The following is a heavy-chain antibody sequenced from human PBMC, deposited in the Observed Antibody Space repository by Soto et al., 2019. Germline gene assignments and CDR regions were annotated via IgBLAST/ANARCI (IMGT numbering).Heavy chain of an antibody. CDR1: VGSVSSVSYY. D-gene: IGHD3-9*01. V-gene: IGHV4-61*01. J-gene: IGHJ3*02. CDR2: IYYSGST. CDR3: ARDEYFDWLGAFDI. Sequence: LPDSLSLTCTVSVGSVSSVSYYWSWIRQPPGKGLEWIGYIYYSGSTNYNPSLKSRVTISVDTSKNQFSLKLSSVTAADTAVYYCARDEYFDWLGAFDIWGQGTMVTVSS.